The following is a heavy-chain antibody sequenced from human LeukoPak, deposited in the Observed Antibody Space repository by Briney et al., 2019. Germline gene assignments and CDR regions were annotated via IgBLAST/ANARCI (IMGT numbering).Heavy chain of an antibody. J-gene: IGHJ1*01. V-gene: IGHV4-61*02. CDR3: ARGSSGRYFQH. CDR2: IYTSGST. CDR1: GGSISSSSYY. Sequence: SETLSLTCTVSGGSISSSSYYWGWIRQPARKGLEWIGRIYTSGSTNYNPSLKSRVTISVDTSKNQFSLKLSSVTAADTAVYYCARGSSGRYFQHWGQGTLVTVSS. D-gene: IGHD6-19*01.